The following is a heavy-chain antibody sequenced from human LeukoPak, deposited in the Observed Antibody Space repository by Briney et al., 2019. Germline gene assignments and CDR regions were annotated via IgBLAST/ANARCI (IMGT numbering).Heavy chain of an antibody. CDR3: AKGPGYSSSWYLAEAEDFDY. J-gene: IGHJ4*02. CDR2: VRYDGSNK. D-gene: IGHD6-13*01. Sequence: VQPGGSLRLSCAASGFTFSSYGMHWVRQAPGKGLEWVAFVRYDGSNKYYADSVKGRFTISRDNSKNTLYLQMNSLRAEDTAVYYCAKGPGYSSSWYLAEAEDFDYWGQGTLVTVSS. V-gene: IGHV3-30*02. CDR1: GFTFSSYG.